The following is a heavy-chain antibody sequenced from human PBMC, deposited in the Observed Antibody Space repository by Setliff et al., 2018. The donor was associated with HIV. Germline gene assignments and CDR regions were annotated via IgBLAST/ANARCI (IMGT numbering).Heavy chain of an antibody. CDR3: AKSLLVAGNDY. V-gene: IGHV3-64D*09. D-gene: IGHD2-8*02. CDR2: LSRGGDNT. Sequence: GESLKISCLVSGFTVSTYSLNWARQAPGKRPEYVAALSRGGDNTKYADSVKGRFIISRDTSKNTLYLQMSSLRADDTAVYYCAKSLLVAGNDYWGQGTLVTVSS. CDR1: GFTVSTYS. J-gene: IGHJ4*02.